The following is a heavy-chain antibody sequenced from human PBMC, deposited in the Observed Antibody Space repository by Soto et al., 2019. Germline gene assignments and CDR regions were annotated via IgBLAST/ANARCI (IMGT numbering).Heavy chain of an antibody. D-gene: IGHD5-12*01. Sequence: EVQLVESGGGLVQPGGSLRLSCAASGFTFNRYSMNWVRQAPGKELEWVSYISSSGSTIYYADSVKGRFTISRDNAKNSLYLQMNSLRDEDMTVYYCVRCPPYGAYARPKYAMDVWGQGTTVTVSS. CDR1: GFTFNRYS. CDR2: ISSSGSTI. CDR3: VRCPPYGAYARPKYAMDV. V-gene: IGHV3-48*02. J-gene: IGHJ6*02.